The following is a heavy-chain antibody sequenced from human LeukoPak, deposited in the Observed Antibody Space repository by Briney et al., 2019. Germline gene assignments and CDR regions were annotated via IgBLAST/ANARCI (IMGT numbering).Heavy chain of an antibody. CDR3: AREGNGDYYMDV. V-gene: IGHV3-7*01. CDR2: IKQDGSEK. J-gene: IGHJ6*03. Sequence: PGGSLRLPCAASGFTFGDYEMNWVRQAPGKGLEWVANIKQDGSEKYYVDSVKGRFTISRDNAKNSLYLQMNSLRAEDTAVYYCAREGNGDYYMDVWGKGTTVTVSS. CDR1: GFTFGDYE. D-gene: IGHD1-1*01.